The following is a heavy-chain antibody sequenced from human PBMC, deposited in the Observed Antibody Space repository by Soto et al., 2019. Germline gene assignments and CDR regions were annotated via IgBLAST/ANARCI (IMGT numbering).Heavy chain of an antibody. V-gene: IGHV3-23*01. D-gene: IGHD3-10*01. J-gene: IGHJ6*02. CDR2: ISGSGGST. Sequence: GGSLRLSCAASGFTFSSYAMSWVRQAPGKGLEWVSAISGSGGSTYYADSVKGRSTISRDNSKNTLYLQMNSLRAEDTAVYYCAKAMEGDYYYYGMDVWGQGTTVTVSS. CDR3: AKAMEGDYYYYGMDV. CDR1: GFTFSSYA.